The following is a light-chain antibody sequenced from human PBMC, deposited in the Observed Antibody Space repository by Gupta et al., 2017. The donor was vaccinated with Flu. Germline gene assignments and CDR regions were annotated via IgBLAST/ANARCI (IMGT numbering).Light chain of an antibody. Sequence: STDVGGYNYVSWYQQYPGKAPKLMICEVSKRPSGVPDRFSGSKSGNTASLTVSGLRADDEADYYCSSYAGNNDVVFGGGTKLTVL. CDR3: SSYAGNNDVV. CDR1: STDVGGYNY. CDR2: EVS. V-gene: IGLV2-8*01. J-gene: IGLJ2*01.